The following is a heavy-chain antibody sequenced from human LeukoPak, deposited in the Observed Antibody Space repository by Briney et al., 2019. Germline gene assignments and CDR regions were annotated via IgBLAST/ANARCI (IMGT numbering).Heavy chain of an antibody. V-gene: IGHV3-9*01. CDR3: ARAIDP. CDR2: ISWNSGSI. CDR1: GFTFDDYA. Sequence: PGGSLRLSCAASGFTFDDYAMHWVRQAPGKGLEWVSGISWNSGSIGYADSVKGRFTISRDNAKNSLYLQMNSLRAEDTAVYYCARAIDPWGQGTLVTVSS. J-gene: IGHJ5*02.